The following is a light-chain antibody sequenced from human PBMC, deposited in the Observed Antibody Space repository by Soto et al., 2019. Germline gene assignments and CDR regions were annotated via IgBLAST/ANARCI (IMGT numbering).Light chain of an antibody. CDR2: AAS. CDR1: QSISTY. Sequence: DIQMTQSPSSLSASVGDRVTITCRSRQSISTYLNWYQQKPGKAPKLLIYAASSLQSGVPSRFSGSGSGTEFTLTISGLLPEDFATYHCQQLNTLPFTFGQGTRLEIK. J-gene: IGKJ5*01. CDR3: QQLNTLPFT. V-gene: IGKV1-39*01.